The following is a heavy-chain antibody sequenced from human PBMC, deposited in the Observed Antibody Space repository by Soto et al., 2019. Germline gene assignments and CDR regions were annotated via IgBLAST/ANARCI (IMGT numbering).Heavy chain of an antibody. Sequence: SETLSLTCSVSGDSVSNLVYFWAWIRQPPGQALEYIGYIYKSATTYYNPSFESRVAISVDTSKSQFSLNVTSVTAADTAVYFCARGRYCLTGRCFPNWFDSWGQGALVTVSS. CDR2: IYKSATT. D-gene: IGHD7-27*01. V-gene: IGHV4-30-4*01. CDR1: GDSVSNLVYF. J-gene: IGHJ5*01. CDR3: ARGRYCLTGRCFPNWFDS.